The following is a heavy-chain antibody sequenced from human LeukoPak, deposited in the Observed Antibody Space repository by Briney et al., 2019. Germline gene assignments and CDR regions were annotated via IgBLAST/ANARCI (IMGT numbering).Heavy chain of an antibody. CDR3: ARSHIVAVTGFAFDI. D-gene: IGHD2-21*02. V-gene: IGHV4-39*01. J-gene: IGHJ3*02. CDR2: IYYSGST. Sequence: SETLSLTCTVSGGSISSSSYYWGWIRQPPGKGLEWIGRIYYSGSTYYNASLKSRVTITVDTSKNQFSLKLSSVTAADTTVYYCARSHIVAVTGFAFDIWGQGTLVTVPS. CDR1: GGSISSSSYY.